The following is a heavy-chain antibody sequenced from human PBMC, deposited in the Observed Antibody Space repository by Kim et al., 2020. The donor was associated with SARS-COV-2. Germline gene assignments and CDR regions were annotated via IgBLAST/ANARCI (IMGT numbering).Heavy chain of an antibody. CDR3: ARGFCSSITCYTSFDP. J-gene: IGHJ5*02. D-gene: IGHD2-2*02. Sequence: SETLSLTCTVSGDSISSGGYYCSWIRQHPGKGLEWIGYIHYSGTTYYNPSLKSRATISVDTSKTQFSLTLTSVTAADTAMYYCARGFCSSITCYTSFDP. CDR1: GDSISSGGYY. CDR2: IHYSGTT. V-gene: IGHV4-31*03.